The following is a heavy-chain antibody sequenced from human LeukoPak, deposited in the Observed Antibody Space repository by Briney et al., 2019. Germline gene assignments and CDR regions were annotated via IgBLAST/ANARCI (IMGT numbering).Heavy chain of an antibody. CDR3: ARDTLYGSGKHV. J-gene: IGHJ6*04. Sequence: SVKVSCKASGGTSTTYAINWVRQAPGQGLEWMGGIIPMFGTPHYAQKFQGRVTIIADESMGTAYMELSRLRSDDTAVYYCARDTLYGSGKHVWGKGTTVTVSS. D-gene: IGHD3-10*01. CDR2: IIPMFGTP. V-gene: IGHV1-69*13. CDR1: GGTSTTYA.